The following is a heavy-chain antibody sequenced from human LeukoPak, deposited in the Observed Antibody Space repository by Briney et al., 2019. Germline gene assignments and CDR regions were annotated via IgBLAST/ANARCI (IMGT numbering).Heavy chain of an antibody. D-gene: IGHD1-26*01. V-gene: IGHV3-9*01. CDR2: ISWNSGSI. CDR3: AKDSGWEGGSYKTD. CDR1: GFTFDDYA. Sequence: GRSLRLSCAASGFTFDDYAMHWVRQAPGKGLGWVSGISWNSGSIGYADSVKGRFTTSRDNAKNSLYLQMNSLRAEDTALYYCAKDSGWEGGSYKTDWGQGTLVTVSS. J-gene: IGHJ4*02.